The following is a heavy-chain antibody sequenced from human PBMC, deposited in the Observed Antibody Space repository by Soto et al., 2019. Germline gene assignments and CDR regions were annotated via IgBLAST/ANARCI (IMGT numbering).Heavy chain of an antibody. D-gene: IGHD6-13*01. CDR2: IYYSGST. J-gene: IGHJ4*02. V-gene: IGHV4-31*03. CDR3: ARDRAAAGPDVDY. Sequence: QVQLQESGPGLVKPSQTLSLTCTVSGGSISSGGYYWSWIRQHPGKGLEWIGYIYYSGSTYYNPSLKSRVTISVDTSKNQFSLKLSPVTAADTAVYYCARDRAAAGPDVDYWGQGTLVTVSS. CDR1: GGSISSGGYY.